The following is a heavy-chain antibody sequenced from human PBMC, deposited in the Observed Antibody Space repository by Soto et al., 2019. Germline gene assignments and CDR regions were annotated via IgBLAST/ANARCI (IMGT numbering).Heavy chain of an antibody. CDR2: TYYRSKWYN. Sequence: SQTLSLTCAISGDRVSSNSAAWSWIRQSPSRGLEWLGRTYYRSKWYNDYAVSVKSRITINPDTSKNQFSLQLNSVTPEDTAVYYCARAYDYVWGSYPLCSRMDACGQGTALTVSS. J-gene: IGHJ6*02. V-gene: IGHV6-1*01. D-gene: IGHD3-16*02. CDR3: ARAYDYVWGSYPLCSRMDA. CDR1: GDRVSSNSAA.